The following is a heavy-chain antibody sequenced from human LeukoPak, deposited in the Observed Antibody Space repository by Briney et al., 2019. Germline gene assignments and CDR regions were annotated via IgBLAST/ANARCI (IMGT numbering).Heavy chain of an antibody. CDR2: ILYDVNDK. CDR1: GFTFSTYG. J-gene: IGHJ4*02. CDR3: ARDPSPWGSYYNGRSFDY. V-gene: IGHV3-33*01. D-gene: IGHD3-10*01. Sequence: GGSLRLSCAASGFTFSTYGMHWVRQAPGKGLEWVALILYDVNDKYYADSVKGRFTISRDNSKNSLYLQMNSLRAEDTAVYYCARDPSPWGSYYNGRSFDYWAREPWSPSPQ.